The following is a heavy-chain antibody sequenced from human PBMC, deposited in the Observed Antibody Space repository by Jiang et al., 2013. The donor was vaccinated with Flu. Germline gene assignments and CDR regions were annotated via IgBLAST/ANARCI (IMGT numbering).Heavy chain of an antibody. J-gene: IGHJ4*02. CDR2: ISAYNGNT. CDR3: ARDVLLWFGELTEDHPLDY. V-gene: IGHV1-18*01. D-gene: IGHD3-10*01. CDR1: GYTFTSYG. Sequence: GAEVKKPGASVKVSCKASGYTFTSYGISWVRQAPGQGLEWMGWISAYNGNTNYAQKLQGRVTMTTDTSTSTAYMELRSLRSDDTAVYYCARDVLLWFGELTEDHPLDYWGQGTLVTVSS.